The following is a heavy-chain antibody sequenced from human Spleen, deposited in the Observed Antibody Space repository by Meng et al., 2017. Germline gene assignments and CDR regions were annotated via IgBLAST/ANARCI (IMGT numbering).Heavy chain of an antibody. Sequence: SVKVSCKASGGTFSSYAISWVRQAPGQGLEWMGGIIPIFGTANYAQKFQGRVTITTDESTSTAYMELSSLRSEDTAVYYCARDGSRGIAVADNYGMDVWGQGTTVTVSS. CDR3: ARDGSRGIAVADNYGMDV. D-gene: IGHD6-13*01. CDR2: IIPIFGTA. V-gene: IGHV1-69*05. CDR1: GGTFSSYA. J-gene: IGHJ6*02.